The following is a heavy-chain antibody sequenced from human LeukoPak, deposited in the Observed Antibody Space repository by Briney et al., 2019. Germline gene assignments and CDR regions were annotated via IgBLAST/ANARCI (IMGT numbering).Heavy chain of an antibody. CDR1: GDSVSSNGAS. Sequence: SQTLSLTCAISGDSVSSNGASWNWTRQSPSRGLEWLGRTYYRSQQWHSDYAPSVKGRITLNPDTSKNQFSLRLNSMTPEDTAVYYCGRETDFGVVTNWGQGTLVTVSS. D-gene: IGHD3-3*01. V-gene: IGHV6-1*01. CDR3: GRETDFGVVTN. CDR2: TYYRSQQWHS. J-gene: IGHJ4*02.